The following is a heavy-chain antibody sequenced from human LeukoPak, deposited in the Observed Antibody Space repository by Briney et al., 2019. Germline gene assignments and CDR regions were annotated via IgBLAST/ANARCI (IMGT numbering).Heavy chain of an antibody. CDR1: GYTFTGYY. V-gene: IGHV1-2*02. Sequence: ASVKVSCKASGYTFTGYYMHWVRQAPGQGLEWMGWINPTSGGTKYAQKFQGRVTMTRDTSISTAYMELNTLRSDDTAMYHCARAAGDYGDYDYFYYMDVWGKGTTVTISS. D-gene: IGHD4-17*01. J-gene: IGHJ6*03. CDR2: INPTSGGT. CDR3: ARAAGDYGDYDYFYYMDV.